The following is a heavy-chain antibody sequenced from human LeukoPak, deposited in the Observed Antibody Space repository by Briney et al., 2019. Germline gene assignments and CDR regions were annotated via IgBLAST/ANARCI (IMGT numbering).Heavy chain of an antibody. CDR2: ISGSGGST. CDR1: GFTFSSYA. CDR3: AKDKRSSYYDSSGYYYDY. V-gene: IGHV3-23*01. D-gene: IGHD3-22*01. J-gene: IGHJ4*02. Sequence: GGSLRLSCAASGFTFSSYAMSWVRQAPGKGLEWVSAISGSGGSTYYADSVKGRFTISRDNSKNTLYLQMNSLRAEDTAVYYCAKDKRSSYYDSSGYYYDYWGQGTLVTVSS.